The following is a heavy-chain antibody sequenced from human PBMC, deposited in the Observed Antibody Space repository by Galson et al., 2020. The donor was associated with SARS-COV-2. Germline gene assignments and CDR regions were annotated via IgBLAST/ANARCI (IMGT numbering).Heavy chain of an antibody. CDR2: ISSSSYI. D-gene: IGHD3-10*01. V-gene: IGHV3-21*01. CDR3: ARIIEGAGFGELLYYYYGMDV. J-gene: IGHJ6*02. CDR1: GFTFSSYS. Sequence: NSGGSLRLSCAASGFTFSSYSMNWVRQAPGKGLEWVSSISSSSYIYYADSVKGRFTISRDNAKNSLYLQMNSLRAEDTAVYYCARIIEGAGFGELLYYYYGMDVWGQGTTVTVSS.